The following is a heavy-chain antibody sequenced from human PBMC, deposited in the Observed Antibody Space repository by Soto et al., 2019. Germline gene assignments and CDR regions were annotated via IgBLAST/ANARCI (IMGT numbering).Heavy chain of an antibody. Sequence: GGSLRLSCAASGFTFSSYTINWVRQAPGKGLEWVSSISTGSSYIYYADSVKGRFTISRDNAKNSLYLQMNSLRADDTALYHCARGGVPQAFDIWGQGTMVTVS. D-gene: IGHD1-1*01. V-gene: IGHV3-21*01. J-gene: IGHJ3*02. CDR3: ARGGVPQAFDI. CDR2: ISTGSSYI. CDR1: GFTFSSYT.